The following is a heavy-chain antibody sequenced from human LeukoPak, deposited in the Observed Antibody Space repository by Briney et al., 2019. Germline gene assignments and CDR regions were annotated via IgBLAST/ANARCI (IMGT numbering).Heavy chain of an antibody. CDR1: GYSISSGYY. CDR3: ARSKYDSSGYYSAWYFDL. Sequence: SETLSLTCAVSGYSISSGYYWGWIRQPPGKGLEWIGSIYHSGSTYYNPSLKSRVTISVDTSKNQFSLKLSSVTAADTAVYYCARSKYDSSGYYSAWYFDLWGRGTLVTVSS. D-gene: IGHD3-22*01. CDR2: IYHSGST. J-gene: IGHJ2*01. V-gene: IGHV4-38-2*01.